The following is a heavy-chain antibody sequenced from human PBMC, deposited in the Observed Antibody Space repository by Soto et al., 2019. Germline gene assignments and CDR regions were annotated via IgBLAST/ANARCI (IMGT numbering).Heavy chain of an antibody. CDR2: IHPSDFDT. V-gene: IGHV5-51*01. J-gene: IGHJ5*02. CDR3: AIHSTGYEDS. Sequence: GESLKISCKGSGYCFTSYWIGWVRQMPGKGLEWMGIIHPSDFDTRYSPSFQGQVTISADKSISTAYLQWSSLRASDSAMYYCAIHSTGYEDSWGQGTLVTVSS. D-gene: IGHD5-12*01. CDR1: GYCFTSYW.